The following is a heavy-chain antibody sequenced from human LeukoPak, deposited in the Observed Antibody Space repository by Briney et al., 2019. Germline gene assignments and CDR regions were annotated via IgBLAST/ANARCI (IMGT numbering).Heavy chain of an antibody. CDR3: ARVPSGYSSGWSNHWFDP. V-gene: IGHV1-2*02. CDR1: GYTFTGYY. D-gene: IGHD6-19*01. Sequence: ASVKVSCKASGYTFTGYYMHWVRQAPGQGLEWMAWINPNSGGTNYAQKFQGRVTMTRDTSISTAYMELSRLRSDDTAVYYCARVPSGYSSGWSNHWFDPWGQGTLVTVSS. J-gene: IGHJ5*02. CDR2: INPNSGGT.